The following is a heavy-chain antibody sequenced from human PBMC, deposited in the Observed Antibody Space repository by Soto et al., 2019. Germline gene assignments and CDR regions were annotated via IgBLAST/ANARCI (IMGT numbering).Heavy chain of an antibody. D-gene: IGHD3-3*01. CDR3: ARGRPDYDFWSGYSNYYYYMDV. Sequence: ASVKVSCKASGYTFTGYYIHWVRQAPGQGLEWMGWINPNSGGTNYAQKFQGWVTMTRDTSISTAYMELSRLRSDDTAVYYCARGRPDYDFWSGYSNYYYYMDVWGKGTTVTVSS. CDR1: GYTFTGYY. V-gene: IGHV1-2*04. CDR2: INPNSGGT. J-gene: IGHJ6*03.